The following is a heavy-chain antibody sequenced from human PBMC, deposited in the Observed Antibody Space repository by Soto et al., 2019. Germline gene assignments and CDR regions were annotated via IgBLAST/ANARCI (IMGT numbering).Heavy chain of an antibody. CDR1: GFTFSSYG. V-gene: IGHV3-66*01. CDR2: IYSDDRT. J-gene: IGHJ4*02. D-gene: IGHD1-26*01. Sequence: PGGSLRLSCAASGFTFSSYGMTWVRQAPGKGLEWVSVIYSDDRTFYADSVKGRFTLSRDNSKNTVYLQMISLRVDDTAVYYCAGDRHANSWALHYWGQGTLVTVSS. CDR3: AGDRHANSWALHY.